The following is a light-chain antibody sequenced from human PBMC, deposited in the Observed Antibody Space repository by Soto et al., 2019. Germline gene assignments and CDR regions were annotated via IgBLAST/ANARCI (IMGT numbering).Light chain of an antibody. V-gene: IGLV2-8*01. CDR3: SSYAGSNHWE. CDR1: SSDVGGYNY. J-gene: IGLJ3*02. Sequence: QAVLTQPPSASGSPGQSVAISCTGTSSDVGGYNYVSWYQQYPGKAPKLILYEVTKRPSGVPDRFSGSKSGNTASLTVSGLQAEDEADYYCSSYAGSNHWEFCGGTKLTVL. CDR2: EVT.